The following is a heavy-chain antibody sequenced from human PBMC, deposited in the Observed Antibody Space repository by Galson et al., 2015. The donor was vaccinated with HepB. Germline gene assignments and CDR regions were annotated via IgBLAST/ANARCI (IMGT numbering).Heavy chain of an antibody. J-gene: IGHJ5*02. D-gene: IGHD3-16*01. Sequence: SLRLSCAGSGFILRHHAMAWIRQAPGKGLEWVSGINGRGSTRSYSDAVKGRFSISRDNSKDTVFLQMDNLRPEDTAVYYCVKEGAWFGGDWFDPWGQGALVAVS. V-gene: IGHV3-23*01. CDR3: VKEGAWFGGDWFDP. CDR2: INGRGSTR. CDR1: GFILRHHA.